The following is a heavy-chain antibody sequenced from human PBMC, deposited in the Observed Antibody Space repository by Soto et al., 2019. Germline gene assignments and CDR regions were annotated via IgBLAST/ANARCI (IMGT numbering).Heavy chain of an antibody. Sequence: QVQLVQSGAEVKKPGASVKVSCKASGYTFTSYAMHWVRQAPGQRLEWMGWINAGNGNTKYSQKFQGRVTITRDTSASTGYKELSSLRSEDTAVYYCARAGGHGYDILTGYYPPLDYRGRGTLVTVSS. CDR3: ARAGGHGYDILTGYYPPLDY. D-gene: IGHD3-9*01. CDR2: INAGNGNT. J-gene: IGHJ4*02. CDR1: GYTFTSYA. V-gene: IGHV1-3*01.